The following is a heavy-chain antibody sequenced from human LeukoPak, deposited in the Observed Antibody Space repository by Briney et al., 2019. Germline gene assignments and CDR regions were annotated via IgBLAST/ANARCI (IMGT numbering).Heavy chain of an antibody. J-gene: IGHJ4*02. CDR2: ISSGT. Sequence: PGGSLRLSCAASGFAFSTFAMSWVRQVPGKGPEWVATISSGTYYARPVKGRFTISRDDSKNTLFVQMNSLRVEDTAIYYCARLLFVGPLPVASDSWGQGTLVTVSS. CDR1: GFAFSTFA. CDR3: ARLLFVGPLPVASDS. D-gene: IGHD1-14*01. V-gene: IGHV3-23*01.